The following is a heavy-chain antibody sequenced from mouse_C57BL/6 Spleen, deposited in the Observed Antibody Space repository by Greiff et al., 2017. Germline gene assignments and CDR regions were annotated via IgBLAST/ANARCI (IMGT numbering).Heavy chain of an antibody. V-gene: IGHV1-52*01. Sequence: QVQLKQPGAELVRPGSSVKLSCKASGYTFTSYWMHWVKQRPIQGLEWIGNIDPSDSENHYNQKFKDKATLTVDNSSSTAYMHLSSLTSEDSAVYYCARSRDYVGCFDYWGQGTTLTVSS. J-gene: IGHJ2*01. CDR1: GYTFTSYW. D-gene: IGHD2-4*01. CDR2: IDPSDSEN. CDR3: ARSRDYVGCFDY.